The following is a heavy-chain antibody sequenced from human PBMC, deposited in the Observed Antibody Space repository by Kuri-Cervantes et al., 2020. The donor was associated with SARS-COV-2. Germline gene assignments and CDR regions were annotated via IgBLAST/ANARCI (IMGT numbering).Heavy chain of an antibody. J-gene: IGHJ4*02. CDR2: IRYDGSNK. Sequence: LSLTCAASGFTFSSYGMHWVRQAPGKGLEWVAFIRYDGSNKYYADSVKGRFTISRDNSKNTLYLQMNSLRAEDTAVYYCAKDGFGLNDGYYFDSWGQGTLVTVSS. D-gene: IGHD1-1*01. CDR3: AKDGFGLNDGYYFDS. V-gene: IGHV3-30*02. CDR1: GFTFSSYG.